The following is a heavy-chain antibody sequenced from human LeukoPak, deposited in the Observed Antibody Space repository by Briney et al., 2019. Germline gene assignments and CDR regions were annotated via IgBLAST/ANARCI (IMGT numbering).Heavy chain of an antibody. CDR2: INSDGSRT. CDR1: GITFSSYW. J-gene: IGHJ4*02. V-gene: IGHV3-74*01. D-gene: IGHD5-12*01. CDR3: ARGYSGYEAPDY. Sequence: PGGSLRLSCTASGITFSSYWMHWVRQTPGTGLVWVSRINSDGSRTSYVDSVTGRFTIARDNAKNTLYLQMNSLRYEDTAVYYCARGYSGYEAPDYWGQGTLVTVSS.